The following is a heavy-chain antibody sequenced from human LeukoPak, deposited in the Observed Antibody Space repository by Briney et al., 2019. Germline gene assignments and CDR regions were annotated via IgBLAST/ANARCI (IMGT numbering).Heavy chain of an antibody. D-gene: IGHD6-13*01. Sequence: PGGSLRLSCAASGFTFSSYSMNWARQAPGKGLEWVSYISSSSSTIYYADSVKGRFTISRDNAKNSLYLQMNSLRAEDTALYYCAKDVAIAAADPYYFDYWGQGTLVTVSS. J-gene: IGHJ4*02. V-gene: IGHV3-48*01. CDR1: GFTFSSYS. CDR2: ISSSSSTI. CDR3: AKDVAIAAADPYYFDY.